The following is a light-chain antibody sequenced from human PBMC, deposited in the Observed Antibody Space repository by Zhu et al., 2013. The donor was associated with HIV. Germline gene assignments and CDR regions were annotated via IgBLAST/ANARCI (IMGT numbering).Light chain of an antibody. Sequence: QSVVTQPPSVSAAPGQRVTISCSGSRSNIGNSGVTWYQQLPGKPPSLLIYHDHFLASGVSDRFSGAKSGTSASLAISGLRSGDEADYYCAVWDDMLQNVLIGGGTKLTVL. CDR3: AVWDDMLQNVL. CDR2: HDH. V-gene: IGLV1-36*01. CDR1: RSNIGNSG. J-gene: IGLJ2*01.